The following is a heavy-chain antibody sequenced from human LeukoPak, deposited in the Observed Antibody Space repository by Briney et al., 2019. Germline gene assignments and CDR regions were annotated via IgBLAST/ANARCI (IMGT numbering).Heavy chain of an antibody. CDR3: ARDLRSHIVATTPDAFDI. V-gene: IGHV1-18*01. Sequence: ASVKVSCKASGYSFTSYGISWVRQAPGQGPEWMGWISPYNGNTNLAQKFQGRVTMTTHTSTSTAYMELSSLRSEDTAVYYCARDLRSHIVATTPDAFDIWGQGTMVTVSS. CDR1: GYSFTSYG. D-gene: IGHD5-12*01. CDR2: ISPYNGNT. J-gene: IGHJ3*02.